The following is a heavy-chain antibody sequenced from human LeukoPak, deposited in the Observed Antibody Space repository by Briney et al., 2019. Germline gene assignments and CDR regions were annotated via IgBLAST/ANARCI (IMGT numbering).Heavy chain of an antibody. CDR1: GFTFTRYA. CDR3: ANALTGTYRFVY. V-gene: IGHV3-23*01. J-gene: IGHJ4*02. Sequence: GGSLRLSCAASGFTFTRYAMTWVRQAPGKGLEWVSTISDTGGFTFYADSVKGRFTISRDNSKNTLYLQMNSLRADDTAVYYCANALTGTYRFVYWGQGTLVTVSS. D-gene: IGHD3-10*01. CDR2: ISDTGGFT.